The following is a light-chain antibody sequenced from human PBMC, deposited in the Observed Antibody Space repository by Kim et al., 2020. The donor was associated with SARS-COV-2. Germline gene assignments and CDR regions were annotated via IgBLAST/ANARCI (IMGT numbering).Light chain of an antibody. CDR3: QQYDDWPPYT. CDR1: QRISSH. V-gene: IGKV3-15*01. Sequence: VSPGERLTLTCRACQRISSHLVWYQQSPSQAPRLLTYGASTRATGIPARFSGSGAGTEFTLTITSLQSEDFAVYYCQQYDDWPPYTFGQGTKLEI. J-gene: IGKJ2*01. CDR2: GAS.